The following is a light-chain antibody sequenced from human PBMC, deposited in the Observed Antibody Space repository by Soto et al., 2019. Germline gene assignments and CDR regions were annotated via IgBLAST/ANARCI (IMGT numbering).Light chain of an antibody. V-gene: IGKV3-11*01. J-gene: IGKJ1*01. CDR1: QSVSNNY. CDR3: QQRSSWPET. CDR2: GAS. Sequence: EIVLTQSPGTLSLSPGERATLSCRASQSVSNNYLAWYQQKPGQAPRLLIYGASNRATGIPARFSGSGSGTDFTLTISSLEPEDFAVYYCQQRSSWPETFGQGTKVDIK.